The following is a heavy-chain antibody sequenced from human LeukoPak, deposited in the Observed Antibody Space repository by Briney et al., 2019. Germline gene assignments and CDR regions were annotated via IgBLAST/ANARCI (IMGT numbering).Heavy chain of an antibody. J-gene: IGHJ4*02. Sequence: GGSLRLSCAASGFTFDDYGMSWVRQAPGKGLEWVSGINWNGGSTGYADYVKGRFTISRANAKTSLYLQMHSLRAEDTALYYCAREEYYYDSSGYYPNRYFDYWGRGTLVTVSS. CDR1: GFTFDDYG. CDR2: INWNGGST. V-gene: IGHV3-20*04. D-gene: IGHD3-22*01. CDR3: AREEYYYDSSGYYPNRYFDY.